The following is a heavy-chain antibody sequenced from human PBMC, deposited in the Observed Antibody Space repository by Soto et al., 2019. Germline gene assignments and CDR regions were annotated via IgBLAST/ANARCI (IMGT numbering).Heavy chain of an antibody. Sequence: GESLKISCKGSGYSFTSYWISWVRQMPGKGLEWMGRIDPSDSYTNYSPSFQGHVTISADKSISTAYLQWSSLKASDTAMYYCARLGVEQQPTHGMDVWGQGTTVTVSS. D-gene: IGHD6-13*01. CDR1: GYSFTSYW. V-gene: IGHV5-10-1*01. CDR3: ARLGVEQQPTHGMDV. J-gene: IGHJ6*02. CDR2: IDPSDSYT.